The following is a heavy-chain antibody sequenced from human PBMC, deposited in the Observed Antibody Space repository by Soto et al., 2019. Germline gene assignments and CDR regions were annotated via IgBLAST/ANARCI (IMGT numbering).Heavy chain of an antibody. D-gene: IGHD5-12*01. CDR3: AREWDGDGYNSGWFDP. Sequence: EVQLVESGGGLVQPGGSLRLSCAASGFTFSSYSMNWVRQAPGKGLEWVSYISSSSRTIYCADSVKGRFPISRDNAKNSLYLQMNSLRAEDTAVYYCAREWDGDGYNSGWFDPWGQGTLVTVSS. V-gene: IGHV3-48*01. CDR2: ISSSSRTI. CDR1: GFTFSSYS. J-gene: IGHJ5*02.